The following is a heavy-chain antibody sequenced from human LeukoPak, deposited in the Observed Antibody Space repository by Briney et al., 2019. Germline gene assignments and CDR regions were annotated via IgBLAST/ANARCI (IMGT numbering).Heavy chain of an antibody. CDR3: ARRERLGYSYGRGTLDI. V-gene: IGHV3-66*01. CDR2: IDSTGST. Sequence: GGSLRLSCVASGILVSSNYMSWVRQAPGKGLEWVSFIDSTGSTYYADSVKGRFTISRDNSRNTLYVQMNSLRVEDTAVYYCARRERLGYSYGRGTLDIWGQGTMVTVSS. J-gene: IGHJ3*02. D-gene: IGHD5-18*01. CDR1: GILVSSNY.